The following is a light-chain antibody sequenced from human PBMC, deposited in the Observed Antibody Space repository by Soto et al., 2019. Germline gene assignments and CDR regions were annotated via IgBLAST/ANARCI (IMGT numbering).Light chain of an antibody. CDR2: GNS. V-gene: IGLV1-40*01. J-gene: IGLJ2*01. CDR3: QSYDSSLSGSNVV. CDR1: SSNIGAGYD. Sequence: QSVLTQPPSVSGAPGQRVTISCTGSSSNIGAGYDVHWYQQLPGTAPKLLIYGNSNRPSGVPDRFSGSKSGTSASLAITGLQAEEEADYYCQSYDSSLSGSNVVFGGGTKVTVL.